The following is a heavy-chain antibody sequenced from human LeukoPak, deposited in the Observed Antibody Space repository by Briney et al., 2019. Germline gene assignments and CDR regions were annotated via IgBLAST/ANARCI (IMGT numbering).Heavy chain of an antibody. CDR2: ISSSGSTI. J-gene: IGHJ5*02. Sequence: GGSLRLSCAASGFTFSDYYISWIRQAPGKGQEWVSYISSSGSTIYYADSVKGRFTISRDNAKNSLYLQMNSLRAEDTAVYYCARGEYYYGSENNWFDPWGQGTLVTVSS. CDR3: ARGEYYYGSENNWFDP. D-gene: IGHD3-10*01. CDR1: GFTFSDYY. V-gene: IGHV3-11*01.